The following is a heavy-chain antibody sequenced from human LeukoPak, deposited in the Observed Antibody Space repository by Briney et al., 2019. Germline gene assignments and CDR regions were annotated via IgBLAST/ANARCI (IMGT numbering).Heavy chain of an antibody. CDR1: GGSISSGDYY. J-gene: IGHJ4*02. Sequence: SETLSLTCTVSGGSISSGDYYWGWIRQPPGTGLEWIGYIYYSGSTYYNPSLKSRVTISVDTSKNQFSLKLSSVTAADTAVYYCAMGITMVRGLEYWGQGTLVTVSS. V-gene: IGHV4-30-4*01. D-gene: IGHD3-10*01. CDR3: AMGITMVRGLEY. CDR2: IYYSGST.